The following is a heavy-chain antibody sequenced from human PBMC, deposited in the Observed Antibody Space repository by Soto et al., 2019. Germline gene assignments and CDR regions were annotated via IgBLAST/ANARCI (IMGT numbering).Heavy chain of an antibody. D-gene: IGHD2-8*02. CDR3: ARDKITGLFDY. Sequence: SETLSLTCRLSGGSFSPNYWGWFRQSPGKGLEWVGYIYYGGTTSYNPSLKSRVTISVDTSKNQFSLKLTSVTAADTAVYYCARDKITGLFDYWGQGTLVTSPQ. CDR1: GGSFSPNY. J-gene: IGHJ4*02. V-gene: IGHV4-59*12. CDR2: IYYGGTT.